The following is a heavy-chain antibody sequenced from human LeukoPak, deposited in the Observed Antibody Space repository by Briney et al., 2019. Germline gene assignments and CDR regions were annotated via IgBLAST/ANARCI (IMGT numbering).Heavy chain of an antibody. Sequence: GASVKVSCKASGYTFTGYYMHWVRQAPGQGLEWMGWINPNSGGTNYAQKFQGRVTMTRDASISTAYMELSRLRSDDTAVYYCASGSRYFDWLLSRSSNYYMDVWGKGTTVTVSS. CDR2: INPNSGGT. CDR3: ASGSRYFDWLLSRSSNYYMDV. V-gene: IGHV1-2*02. D-gene: IGHD3-9*01. J-gene: IGHJ6*03. CDR1: GYTFTGYY.